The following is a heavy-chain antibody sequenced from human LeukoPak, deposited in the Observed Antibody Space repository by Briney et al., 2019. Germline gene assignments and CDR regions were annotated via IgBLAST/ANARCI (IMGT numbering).Heavy chain of an antibody. CDR3: ARETVDGAAHY. CDR1: GGTFSSYA. D-gene: IGHD1-1*01. V-gene: IGHV1-69*01. Sequence: RPSVKVSCKASGGTFSSYAISWVRQAPGQGLEWMGGIIPIFGTANYAQKFQGRVTITADESTSTAYMELSSLRSEDTAVYYCARETVDGAAHYWGQGTLVTVSS. J-gene: IGHJ4*02. CDR2: IIPIFGTA.